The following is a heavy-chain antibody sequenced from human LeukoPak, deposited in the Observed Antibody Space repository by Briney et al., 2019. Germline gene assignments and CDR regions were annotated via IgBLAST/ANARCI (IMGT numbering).Heavy chain of an antibody. V-gene: IGHV1-8*03. CDR1: GYTFTSYD. J-gene: IGHJ5*02. CDR2: MNPNSGNT. D-gene: IGHD6-19*01. Sequence: ASVKVSCKASGYTFTSYDINWVRQATGQGLEWMGWMNPNSGNTGYAQKFQGRVTITRNTSISTAYMELSSLRSEDTAVYYCARGSSVAGTIYGFDPWGQGTLVTVSS. CDR3: ARGSSVAGTIYGFDP.